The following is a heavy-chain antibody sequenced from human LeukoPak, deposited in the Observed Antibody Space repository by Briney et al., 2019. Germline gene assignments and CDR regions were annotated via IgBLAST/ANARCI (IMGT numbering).Heavy chain of an antibody. J-gene: IGHJ4*02. V-gene: IGHV4-4*07. CDR3: ARLVRSALFVPRPPDY. CDR1: GGSITSYY. CDR2: IHTSGST. Sequence: SSETLSLTCTFSGGSITSYYWSWFRQPAGKGLEWIGRIHTSGSTNYNPSLKSRVTMSADTSKNQLSLKLSSVTAADTAVYYCARLVRSALFVPRPPDYWGQGTLVTVSS. D-gene: IGHD3-10*02.